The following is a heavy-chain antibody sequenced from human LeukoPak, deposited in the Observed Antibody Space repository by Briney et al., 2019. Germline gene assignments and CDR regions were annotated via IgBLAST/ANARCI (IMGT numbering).Heavy chain of an antibody. CDR3: AKMGEGDYDFLTDY. CDR1: GFTFSSYS. D-gene: IGHD3-9*01. CDR2: IRYDGSNK. J-gene: IGHJ4*02. Sequence: GGSLRLSCAASGFTFSSYSMNWVRQAPGKGLEWVAFIRYDGSNKYYADSVKGRFTISRDNSKNTLYLHMNTLRAEDTAVYYCAKMGEGDYDFLTDYWGQGTLVTVSS. V-gene: IGHV3-30*02.